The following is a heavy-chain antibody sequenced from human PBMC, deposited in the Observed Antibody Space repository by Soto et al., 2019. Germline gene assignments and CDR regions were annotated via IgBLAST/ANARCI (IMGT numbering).Heavy chain of an antibody. CDR2: ISAHNGNT. D-gene: IGHD1-1*01. Sequence: QVHLVQSGAEVKKPGASVKVSCKGSGYAFTTYGITWVRQAPGQGLERMGCISAHNGNTNYSQTLQGRVTVTRDTSTSTGYIELRSLRSDDTAVYYCARGRYGDYWGQGALVNVSS. CDR3: ARGRYGDY. CDR1: GYAFTTYG. V-gene: IGHV1-18*01. J-gene: IGHJ4*02.